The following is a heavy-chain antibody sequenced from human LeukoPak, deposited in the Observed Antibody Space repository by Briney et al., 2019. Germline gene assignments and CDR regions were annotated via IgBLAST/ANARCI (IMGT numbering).Heavy chain of an antibody. CDR3: AMYYYGSGSQSPFDY. Sequence: GASVKVSCKASAYTFTGYYMHWVRQAPGQGLEWMGWINPNSGGTNYAQKFQGRVTMTRDTSISTAYMELSRLRSDDTAVYYCAMYYYGSGSQSPFDYWGQGTLVTVSS. V-gene: IGHV1-2*02. D-gene: IGHD3-10*01. CDR2: INPNSGGT. J-gene: IGHJ4*02. CDR1: AYTFTGYY.